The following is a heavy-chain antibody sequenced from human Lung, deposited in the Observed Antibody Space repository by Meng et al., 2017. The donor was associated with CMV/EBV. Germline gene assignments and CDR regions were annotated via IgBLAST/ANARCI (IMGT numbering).Heavy chain of an antibody. V-gene: IGHV4-4*07. CDR3: ARTPVRFCNTHMCYAFDY. D-gene: IGHD2-2*01. Sequence: QEQLQESGPSLVKPSATLSVTSIVSSDSITTYFWSWVRQPAGKGLEWIGRLYPDGSTDYNPSLSSRLTLSLDTSKIRFSLKLRSVTAADTAIYYCARTPVRFCNTHMCYAFDYWGQGALVTVSS. J-gene: IGHJ4*02. CDR1: SDSITTYF. CDR2: LYPDGST.